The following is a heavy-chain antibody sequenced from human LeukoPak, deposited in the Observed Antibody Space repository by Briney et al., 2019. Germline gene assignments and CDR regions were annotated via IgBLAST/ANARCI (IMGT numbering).Heavy chain of an antibody. J-gene: IGHJ4*02. CDR3: ATRWGGYNLDYFDY. CDR1: GGSISSYY. Sequence: SETLSLTCTVSGGSISSYYWSWIRQPAGKGLEWIGRIYTSGSTNYNPSLKSRVTMSVDTSKNQFSLKLSSVTAADTAIYYCATRWGGYNLDYFDYWGQGTLVPVSS. V-gene: IGHV4-4*07. CDR2: IYTSGST. D-gene: IGHD5-24*01.